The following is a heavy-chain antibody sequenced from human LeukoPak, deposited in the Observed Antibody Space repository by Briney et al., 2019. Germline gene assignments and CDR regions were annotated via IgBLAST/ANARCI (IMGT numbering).Heavy chain of an antibody. V-gene: IGHV4-59*01. CDR1: DGSINSYY. D-gene: IGHD1-26*01. Sequence: SETLSLTCSVSDGSINSYYWNWIRRPPGKGLEWIGYIYYNGNTNYSPSLKSRVTMSVDTSKNLFPLKVSSVTAADTAVYYCARGRSNYYGMDVWGQGTTVTVS. CDR2: IYYNGNT. CDR3: ARGRSNYYGMDV. J-gene: IGHJ6*02.